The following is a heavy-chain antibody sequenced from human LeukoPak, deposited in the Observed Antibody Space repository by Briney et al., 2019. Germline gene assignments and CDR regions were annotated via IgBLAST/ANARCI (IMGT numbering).Heavy chain of an antibody. CDR2: IYYSGST. CDR1: GGSISSYY. Sequence: SETLSLTCIVSGGSISSYYWSWIRQPPGKGLEWIGYIYYSGSTNYNPSLKSRVTISVDTSKNQFSLKLSSVTAADTAVYYCARGADYDFWSGYHFDYWGQGTLVTVSS. V-gene: IGHV4-59*01. D-gene: IGHD3-3*01. CDR3: ARGADYDFWSGYHFDY. J-gene: IGHJ4*02.